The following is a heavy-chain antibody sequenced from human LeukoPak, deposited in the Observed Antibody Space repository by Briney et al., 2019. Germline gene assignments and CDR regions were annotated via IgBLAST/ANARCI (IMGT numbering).Heavy chain of an antibody. J-gene: IGHJ3*02. V-gene: IGHV5-51*01. CDR1: GYSFPIYW. D-gene: IGHD2-21*02. CDR2: IFPGDSDT. Sequence: GESLQISCKASGYSFPIYWIGWVRPMPGKGLEWMGIIFPGDSDTRYSPSFQGQVTFSTDKSITTAYLQWSSLKASDTAIYYCARWVTADRGKKDAFDIWGQGTMVTVSS. CDR3: ARWVTADRGKKDAFDI.